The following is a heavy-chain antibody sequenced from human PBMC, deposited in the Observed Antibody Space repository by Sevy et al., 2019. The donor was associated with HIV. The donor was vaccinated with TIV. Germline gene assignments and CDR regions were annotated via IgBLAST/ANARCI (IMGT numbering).Heavy chain of an antibody. V-gene: IGHV3-30-3*01. CDR2: ISYEGTET. D-gene: IGHD6-13*01. Sequence: GGSLRLSCAASGFAFSSHAMHWVRQAPGKGLEWVATISYEGTETFYAASVEGRFTISRDNSKNMLSLQINSLRPEDTAVYHCARDGGYSIKWYPLYWGHGTRVTVSS. J-gene: IGHJ4*01. CDR1: GFAFSSHA. CDR3: ARDGGYSIKWYPLY.